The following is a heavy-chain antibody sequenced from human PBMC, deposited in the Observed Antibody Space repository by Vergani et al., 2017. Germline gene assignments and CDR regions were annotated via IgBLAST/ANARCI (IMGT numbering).Heavy chain of an antibody. J-gene: IGHJ6*03. D-gene: IGHD6-25*01. CDR2: IFYSGTT. CDR3: ARVDTQVPATSHFYYMDV. V-gene: IGHV4-31*03. CDR1: GGSIRSTFYY. Sequence: QLQLQESDPGLVKPSETLSLTCTVSGGSIRSTFYYWGWIRQRPGKGLEWIGYIFYSGTTYDNPSLRSRLTISVDTSQNQFSLKLRSVTAADTAVYYCARVDTQVPATSHFYYMDVWGKGTTVVVSS.